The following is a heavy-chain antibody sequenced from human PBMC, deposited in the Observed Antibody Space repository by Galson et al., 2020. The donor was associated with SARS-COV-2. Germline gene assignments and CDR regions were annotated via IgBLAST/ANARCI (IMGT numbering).Heavy chain of an antibody. J-gene: IGHJ4*02. D-gene: IGHD3-22*01. CDR1: GFTFSSYG. CDR2: ISYDGSNK. CDR3: AKDSSGYYPTAHFDY. Sequence: GESLKISCAASGFTFSSYGMHWVRQAPGKGLEWVAVISYDGSNKYYADSVKGRFTISRDNSKNTLYLQMNSLRAEDTAVYYCAKDSSGYYPTAHFDYWGQGTLVTVSS. V-gene: IGHV3-30*18.